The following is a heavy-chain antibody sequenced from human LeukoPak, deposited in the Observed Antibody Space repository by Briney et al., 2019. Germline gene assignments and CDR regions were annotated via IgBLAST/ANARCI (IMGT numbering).Heavy chain of an antibody. J-gene: IGHJ5*02. CDR1: GYTFTSYG. V-gene: IGHV1-18*01. CDR3: ARDGYYYDSSASSWFDP. Sequence: ASVKVSCKASGYTFTSYGISWVRQAPGQGLEWMGWISAYNGNTNYARKLQGRVTMTTDTSTSTAYMELRSLRSDDTAVYYCARDGYYYDSSASSWFDPWGQGTLVTVSS. CDR2: ISAYNGNT. D-gene: IGHD3-22*01.